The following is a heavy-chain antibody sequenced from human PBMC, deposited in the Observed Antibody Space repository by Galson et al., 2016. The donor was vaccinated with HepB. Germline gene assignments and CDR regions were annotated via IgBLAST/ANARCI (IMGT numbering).Heavy chain of an antibody. Sequence: LRLSCAASGFTFGDFALTWFRQAPGRGLEWLGFIRSKAFGGTTDYAASVKGRFTISRDDSKSIAYLQMNSLKTEDTAVYYCARDLRGDYWGQGTRVTVSS. CDR1: GFTFGDFA. J-gene: IGHJ4*02. CDR3: ARDLRGDY. V-gene: IGHV3-49*03. CDR2: IRSKAFGGTT.